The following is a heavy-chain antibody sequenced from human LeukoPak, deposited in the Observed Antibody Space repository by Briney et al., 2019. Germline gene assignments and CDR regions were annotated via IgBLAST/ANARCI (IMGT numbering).Heavy chain of an antibody. CDR2: IYYSGST. V-gene: IGHV4-39*07. CDR1: GGSISSSSYY. D-gene: IGHD4-11*01. J-gene: IGHJ6*03. CDR3: ARGAGDYRRWGPQEPWYYMDV. Sequence: SETLSLTCTVSGGSISSSSYYWGWIRQPPGKGLEWIGSIYYSGSTYYNPSLKSRVTISVDTSKNQFSLKLSSVTAADTAVYYCARGAGDYRRWGPQEPWYYMDVWGKGTTVTVSS.